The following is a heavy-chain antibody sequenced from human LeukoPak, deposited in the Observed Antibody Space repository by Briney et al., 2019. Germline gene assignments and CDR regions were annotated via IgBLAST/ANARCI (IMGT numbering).Heavy chain of an antibody. J-gene: IGHJ6*02. D-gene: IGHD2-21*01. CDR2: IYHSGST. Sequence: SETLSLTCTVSGGSISSSSYYWGWIRQPPGKGLEWIGEIYHSGSTNYNPSLKSRVTISVDKSKNQFSLKLSSVTAADTAVYYCARADSSGYYGMDVWGQGTTVTVSS. V-gene: IGHV4-39*07. CDR3: ARADSSGYYGMDV. CDR1: GGSISSSSYY.